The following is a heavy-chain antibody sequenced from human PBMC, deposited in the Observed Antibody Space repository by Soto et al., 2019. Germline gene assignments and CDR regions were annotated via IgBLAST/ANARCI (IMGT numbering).Heavy chain of an antibody. CDR2: IHYSGST. CDR1: GGSIGNYY. Sequence: SETLARTCTVSGGSIGNYYWSWIRQPPGKVLEWIGYIHYSGSTWYNPSLKSRVTISVDKSRNQFSLKLSSVTAADTAVYFCEQNLYGYYGNHDIWGEGTMVTVSS. J-gene: IGHJ3*02. D-gene: IGHD3-3*01. V-gene: IGHV4-59*01. CDR3: EQNLYGYYGNHDI.